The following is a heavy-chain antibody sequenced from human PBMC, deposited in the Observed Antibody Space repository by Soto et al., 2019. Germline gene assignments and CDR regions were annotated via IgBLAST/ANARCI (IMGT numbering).Heavy chain of an antibody. V-gene: IGHV1-18*04. D-gene: IGHD2-8*02. CDR1: GSTFTSNG. CDR2: ISTYNENM. Sequence: GASVEVSCEVSGSTFTSNGIGWVRQAPGQGLEWLGWISTYNENMYSAPKLEDRLTMTTDRSTTTAYMELRNLESDDTALYYCGHVGGYRTGDYSFDLWGPGTPLTVSS. J-gene: IGHJ4*02. CDR3: GHVGGYRTGDYSFDL.